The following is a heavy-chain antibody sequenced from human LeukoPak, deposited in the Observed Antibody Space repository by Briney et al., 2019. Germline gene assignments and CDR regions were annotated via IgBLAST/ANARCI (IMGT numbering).Heavy chain of an antibody. V-gene: IGHV4-61*02. CDR3: ARRPRAGWFDP. CDR2: IYTRGST. J-gene: IGHJ5*02. CDR1: GGSISSGTYY. Sequence: SETLSLTCTVSGGSISSGTYYWSWIRQPAGKGLEWIGRIYTRGSTNYNPSLKSRVTISVDTSKNQFSLKLRSVTAADTAVYYCARRPRAGWFDPWGQGTLVTVSS.